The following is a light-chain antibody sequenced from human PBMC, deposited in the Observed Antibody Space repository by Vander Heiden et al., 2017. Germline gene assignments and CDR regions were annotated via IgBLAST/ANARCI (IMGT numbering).Light chain of an antibody. V-gene: IGKV3D-15*01. Sequence: DIVMTQSPATLSVSPGERATLSCRASQSVTTNLAWYQQKPGQAPRLLIYAASIMATGIPARFSGRGSGTEFTLTIPSLQSEDFGVYYCHQYDAWPPWTFGQGTKVEIK. CDR1: QSVTTN. CDR3: HQYDAWPPWT. CDR2: AAS. J-gene: IGKJ1*01.